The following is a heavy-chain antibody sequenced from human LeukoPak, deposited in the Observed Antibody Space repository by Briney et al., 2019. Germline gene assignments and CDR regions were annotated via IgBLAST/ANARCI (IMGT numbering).Heavy chain of an antibody. J-gene: IGHJ4*02. V-gene: IGHV3-21*01. CDR3: ARERNFYSFAH. CDR2: ITGDCNYI. CDR1: GFTFNDYT. D-gene: IGHD3-3*01. Sequence: GGSLRLSCAASGFTFNDYTMTWVRQAPGKGLEWVSSITGDCNYIFYADSVKGRFTISRDNAQNSLFLELNSLRGEDTAVYYCARERNFYSFAHWGQGPWSPSPQ.